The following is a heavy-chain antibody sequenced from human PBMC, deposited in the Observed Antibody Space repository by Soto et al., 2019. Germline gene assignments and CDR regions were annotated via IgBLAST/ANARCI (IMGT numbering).Heavy chain of an antibody. CDR2: ISYDGSNK. J-gene: IGHJ4*02. CDR1: GFTFSSYG. Sequence: GGSLRLSCAASGFTFSSYGMHWVRQAPGKGLEWVAVISYDGSNKYYADSVKGRFTISRDNSKNTLYLQMNSLRAEDTAVYYCAKPRTYHDSSSWSYFDYWGQGTLVTVSS. CDR3: AKPRTYHDSSSWSYFDY. V-gene: IGHV3-30*18. D-gene: IGHD6-13*01.